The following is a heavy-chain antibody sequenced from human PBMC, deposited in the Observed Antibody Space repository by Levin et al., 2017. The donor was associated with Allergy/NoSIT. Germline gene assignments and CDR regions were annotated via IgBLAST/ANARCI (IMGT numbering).Heavy chain of an antibody. CDR1: GFTFSSYA. Sequence: PGGSLRLSCAASGFTFSSYAMHWVRQAPGKGLEWVAVISYDGSNKYYADSVKGRFTISRDNSKNTLYLQMNSLRAEDTAVYYCARVAGGYDPAGFDYWGQGTLVTVSS. V-gene: IGHV3-30-3*01. CDR3: ARVAGGYDPAGFDY. CDR2: ISYDGSNK. D-gene: IGHD5-12*01. J-gene: IGHJ4*02.